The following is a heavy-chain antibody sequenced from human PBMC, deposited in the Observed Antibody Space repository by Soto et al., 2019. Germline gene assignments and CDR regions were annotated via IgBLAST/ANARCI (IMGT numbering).Heavy chain of an antibody. V-gene: IGHV1-2*04. Sequence: PSVKVSCKASGYTFTGYYMHWVRQAPGQGLEWMGWINPNSGGTNYAQKFQGWVTMTRDTSISTAYMELSRLRSDDTAVYYCARVPRLSYDLWSGHYYGMDVWGQGTTVTVSS. CDR1: GYTFTGYY. D-gene: IGHD3-3*01. CDR2: INPNSGGT. CDR3: ARVPRLSYDLWSGHYYGMDV. J-gene: IGHJ6*02.